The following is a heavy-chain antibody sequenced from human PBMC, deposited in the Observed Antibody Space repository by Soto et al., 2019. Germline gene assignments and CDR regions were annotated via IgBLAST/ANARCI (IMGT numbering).Heavy chain of an antibody. J-gene: IGHJ4*02. CDR3: ARERYGSGSPFDS. CDR1: GGSIFSSSW. Sequence: QVQLQESGPGLVKPSGTLSLTCTVSGGSIFSSSWWSWVRQSPGKGLEWIGEIYHSGSKNYDPSLKSRVTRSVDKSKNQFSLKLTSVTAADTAMYYCARERYGSGSPFDSWGQGTLVTVSS. V-gene: IGHV4-4*02. D-gene: IGHD3-10*01. CDR2: IYHSGSK.